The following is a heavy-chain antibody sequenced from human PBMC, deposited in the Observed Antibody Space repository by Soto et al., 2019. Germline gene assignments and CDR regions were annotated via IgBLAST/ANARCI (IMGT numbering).Heavy chain of an antibody. CDR2: ISAYNGNT. D-gene: IGHD1-1*01. CDR1: VYTFTSYC. J-gene: IGHJ4*02. V-gene: IGHV1-18*01. CDR3: ARDERPRRENDY. Sequence: GASVKVSCKASVYTFTSYCISWVRQAPGQGLEWMGWISAYNGNTNYAQKLQGRVTMTTDTSTSTAYMELRSLRSDDTAVYYCARDERPRRENDYWGQGTLVTVSS.